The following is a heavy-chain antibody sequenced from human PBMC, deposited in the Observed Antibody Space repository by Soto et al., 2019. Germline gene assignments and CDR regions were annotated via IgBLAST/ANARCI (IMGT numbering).Heavy chain of an antibody. CDR2: IIPIFGTA. J-gene: IGHJ4*02. Sequence: SVKVSCKASGGTFSSYAISWVRQAPGQGLEWMGGIIPIFGTANYAQKFQGRVTITADESTSTAYMELSSLRSEDTAVYYCARDYYDSSGYRYYFDYWGQGTLVTVSS. V-gene: IGHV1-69*13. CDR3: ARDYYDSSGYRYYFDY. CDR1: GGTFSSYA. D-gene: IGHD3-22*01.